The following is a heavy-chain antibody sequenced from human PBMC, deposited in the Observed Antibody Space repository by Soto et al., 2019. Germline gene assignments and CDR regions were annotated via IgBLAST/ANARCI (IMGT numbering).Heavy chain of an antibody. CDR2: INAGNGNT. J-gene: IGHJ4*02. V-gene: IGHV1-3*01. CDR1: GYTFTSYA. CDR3: ARGRSPHYDFGSGYYPFDY. D-gene: IGHD3-3*01. Sequence: ASVKVSCKASGYTFTSYAMHWVRQAPGQRLEWMGWINAGNGNTKYSQKFQGRVTITRDTSASTAYMELSSLRSEDTAVYYCARGRSPHYDFGSGYYPFDYWGQGTLVTVSS.